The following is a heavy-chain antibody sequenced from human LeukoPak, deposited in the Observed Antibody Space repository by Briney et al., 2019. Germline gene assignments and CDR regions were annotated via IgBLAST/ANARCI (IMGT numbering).Heavy chain of an antibody. CDR1: GFTFSSSW. V-gene: IGHV3-15*01. J-gene: IGHJ4*02. CDR3: TTDGVGVEGATYDN. CDR2: IKAKAHGGTI. Sequence: PGGSLRLSCAASGFTFSSSWMTWVRQAPGKGLEWVGRIKAKAHGGTIEYAAPVKGRFTISRDDSKNTLYLQMNSLKTEDTAVYYCTTDGVGVEGATYDNWGQGTLVSVSS. D-gene: IGHD1-26*01.